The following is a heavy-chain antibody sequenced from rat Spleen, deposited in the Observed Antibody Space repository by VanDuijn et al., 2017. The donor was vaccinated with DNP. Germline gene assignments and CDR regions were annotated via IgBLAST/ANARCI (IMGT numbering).Heavy chain of an antibody. Sequence: QVQLQQSGAELAKPGSSVKISCEASGYTFTTYYITWIKQTTGQGLEYIGYINTGSGGTNFNEQFKGKATLTVDKSSSTAFMQLSSLTPDDSAVYYCARSWVGVRGIWFAYWGQGTLVTVSS. J-gene: IGHJ3*01. V-gene: IGHV1-43*01. CDR1: GYTFTTYY. D-gene: IGHD4-3*01. CDR3: ARSWVGVRGIWFAY. CDR2: INTGSGGT.